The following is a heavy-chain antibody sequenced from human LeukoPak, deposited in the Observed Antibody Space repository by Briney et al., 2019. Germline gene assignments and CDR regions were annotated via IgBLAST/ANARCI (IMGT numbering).Heavy chain of an antibody. CDR1: GYTFTSYD. CDR3: ASGGTYCGGDCALGAFDI. J-gene: IGHJ3*02. Sequence: GASVKVSCKASGYTFTSYDINWVRQATGQGLEWMGWMNSNSGNTGYAQKFQARVTFTRITSMSTAYMELRSLRSEDTAVYYCASGGTYCGGDCALGAFDIWGQGTMVTVSS. CDR2: MNSNSGNT. V-gene: IGHV1-8*01. D-gene: IGHD2-21*02.